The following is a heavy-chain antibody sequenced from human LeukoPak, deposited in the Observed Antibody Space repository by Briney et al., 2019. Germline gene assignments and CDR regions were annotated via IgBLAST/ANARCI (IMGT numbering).Heavy chain of an antibody. Sequence: GGSLRLSCAASGFTFSSYAMHWVRQAPGKGLEWVAVISYDGSNKYYADSVKGRFTISRDNSKNTLYLQMNSLRAEDTAVYYCARDGPAMVLDYWGQGTLVTVSS. V-gene: IGHV3-30-3*01. J-gene: IGHJ4*02. CDR3: ARDGPAMVLDY. D-gene: IGHD5-18*01. CDR1: GFTFSSYA. CDR2: ISYDGSNK.